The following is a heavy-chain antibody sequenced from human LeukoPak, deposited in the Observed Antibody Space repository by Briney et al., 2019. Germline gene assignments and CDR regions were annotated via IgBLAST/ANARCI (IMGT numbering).Heavy chain of an antibody. D-gene: IGHD2-2*02. CDR1: GYTFTSYY. V-gene: IGHV1-46*01. Sequence: GASVKVSCKASGYTFTSYYMHWVRQAPGQGLEWMGIINPSGGSTSYAQKFQGRVTMTRDTSTSTVYMELSSLRSEDTAVYYCARGSSDELLYRALWYWGQGTLVTVSS. CDR2: INPSGGST. J-gene: IGHJ4*02. CDR3: ARGSSDELLYRALWY.